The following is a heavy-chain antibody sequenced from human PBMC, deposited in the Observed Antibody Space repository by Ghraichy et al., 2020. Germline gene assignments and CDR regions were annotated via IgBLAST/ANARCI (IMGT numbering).Heavy chain of an antibody. D-gene: IGHD3-10*01. CDR3: ARDPYYGSGSYSGFDY. V-gene: IGHV4-59*01. CDR2: IYYSGST. CDR1: GGSISSYY. Sequence: SQTLSLTCTVSGGSISSYYWSWIRQPPGKGLEWIGYIYYSGSTNYNPSLKSRVTISVDTSKNQFSLKLSSVTAADTAVYYCARDPYYGSGSYSGFDYWGQGTLVTVSS. J-gene: IGHJ4*02.